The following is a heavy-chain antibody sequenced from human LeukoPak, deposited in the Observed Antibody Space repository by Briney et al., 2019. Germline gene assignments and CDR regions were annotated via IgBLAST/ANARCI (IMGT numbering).Heavy chain of an antibody. CDR2: ISWNSGSI. CDR3: AIADYYDSSGYYRY. J-gene: IGHJ4*02. Sequence: TGGSLRLSCAASGFTFDDYAMHWVRQAPGKGLEWVSGISWNSGSIGYADSVKGRFTISRDNAKNSLYLQMNSLRAEDTALYYCAIADYYDSSGYYRYWGQGTLVTVSS. D-gene: IGHD3-22*01. V-gene: IGHV3-9*01. CDR1: GFTFDDYA.